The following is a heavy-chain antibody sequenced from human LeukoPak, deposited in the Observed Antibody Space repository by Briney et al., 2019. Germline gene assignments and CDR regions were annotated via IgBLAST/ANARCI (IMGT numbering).Heavy chain of an antibody. J-gene: IGHJ4*02. Sequence: PSETLSLTCAVYGGSFSGYYWSWIRQPPGKGLEWIGEINHSGSTNYNPSLKSRVTISVDTSKNQFSLKLSSVTAADTAVYYCARGPGVGAIPSPSDYWGQGTLVTVSS. CDR2: INHSGST. CDR3: ARGPGVGAIPSPSDY. CDR1: GGSFSGYY. D-gene: IGHD1-26*01. V-gene: IGHV4-34*01.